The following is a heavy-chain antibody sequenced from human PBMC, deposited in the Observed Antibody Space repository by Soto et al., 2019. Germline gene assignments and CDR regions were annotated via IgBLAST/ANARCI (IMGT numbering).Heavy chain of an antibody. D-gene: IGHD6-13*01. J-gene: IGHJ4*02. CDR1: GFTFRSYW. V-gene: IGHV3-74*01. CDR2: INSDGSST. CDR3: ASGGRSLIFAF. Sequence: GGALRLSCAASGFTFRSYWMQWVRQAPGKGLVWVSWINSDGSSTSYADSVKGRFTISRDNAKNTLYLQMNSLRAEDTAVYYCASGGRSLIFAFWGQGTLVIVSS.